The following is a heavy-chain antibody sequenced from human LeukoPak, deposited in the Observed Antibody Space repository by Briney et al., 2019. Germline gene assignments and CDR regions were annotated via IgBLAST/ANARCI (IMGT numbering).Heavy chain of an antibody. CDR3: ARDEDIVVVPAAQELDY. CDR1: GYTFTSYG. Sequence: GASVKVSCKASGYTFTSYGISWVRQAPGQGLEWMGWISAYNGNTNYAQKLQGRVTMTTDTSTSTAYMELRSLRSDDTAVYYCARDEDIVVVPAAQELDYWGQGTLVTVSS. CDR2: ISAYNGNT. J-gene: IGHJ4*02. D-gene: IGHD2-2*01. V-gene: IGHV1-18*01.